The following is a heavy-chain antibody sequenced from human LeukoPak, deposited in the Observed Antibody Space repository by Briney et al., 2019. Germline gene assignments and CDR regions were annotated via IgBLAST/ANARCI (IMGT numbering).Heavy chain of an antibody. CDR3: ARGYDSSGNFDY. Sequence: PSETLSLTCAVYGGSFIGYYWSWIRQPPGKGLEWIGEINHSGSTNYNPSLKSRVTISVDTSKNQFSLKLSSVTAADTAVYYCARGYDSSGNFDYWGQGTLVTVSS. V-gene: IGHV4-34*01. CDR1: GGSFIGYY. J-gene: IGHJ4*02. D-gene: IGHD3-22*01. CDR2: INHSGST.